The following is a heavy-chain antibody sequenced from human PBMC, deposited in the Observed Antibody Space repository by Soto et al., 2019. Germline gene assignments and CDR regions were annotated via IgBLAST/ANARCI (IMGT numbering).Heavy chain of an antibody. CDR2: MNTNSGNT. V-gene: IGHV1-8*01. D-gene: IGHD6-19*01. CDR3: ERSSVLIPVADH. CDR1: GYSFTSYD. Sequence: QVQLVQSGAEVKKPGASVKVSCKASGYSFTSYDINCVRQATGQGLEWMGWMNTNSGNTDYGQNFQGRVTMTRDTSTRTAYMELSSLRSEDTAVYFWERSSVLIPVADHWGQGTLVTVAS. J-gene: IGHJ4*02.